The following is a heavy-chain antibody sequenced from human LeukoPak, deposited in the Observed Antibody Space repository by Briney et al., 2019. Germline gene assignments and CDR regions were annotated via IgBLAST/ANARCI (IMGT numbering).Heavy chain of an antibody. D-gene: IGHD1-1*01. CDR2: IKQDGSEK. J-gene: IGHJ5*02. CDR3: AREPGTTGTTLWFDP. Sequence: PGGSLRLSCAASGFTFSSYWMGWARQAPGKGLEWVANIKQDGSEKYYVDSVKGRFTISRDNAKNSLYLQMNSLRAEDTAVYYCAREPGTTGTTLWFDPWGQGTLVTVSS. V-gene: IGHV3-7*01. CDR1: GFTFSSYW.